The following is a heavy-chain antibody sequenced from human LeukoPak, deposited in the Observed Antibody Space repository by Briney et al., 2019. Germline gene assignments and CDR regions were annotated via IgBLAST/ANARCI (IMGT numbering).Heavy chain of an antibody. V-gene: IGHV4-34*01. CDR3: ARVGRGDR. CDR1: GGSFSGYY. CDR2: INHSGST. D-gene: IGHD1-26*01. Sequence: SETLSLTCAVYGGSFSGYYWSWIRQPPGKGLEWIGEINHSGSTNYNPSLKSRVTISVDTSKNQFSLKLSSVTAAGTAVYYCARVGRGDRWGQGTLVTVSS. J-gene: IGHJ4*02.